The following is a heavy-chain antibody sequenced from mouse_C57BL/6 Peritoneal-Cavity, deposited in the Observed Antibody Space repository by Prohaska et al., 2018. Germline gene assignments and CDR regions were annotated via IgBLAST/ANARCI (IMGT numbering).Heavy chain of an antibody. Sequence: EVQLLETGGGLVQHGGSRGLSCEGSGFTFSGFWMSWVRQTHGKTLEWIEDINSDGSAINYAPSIKDRVTILRDNDKCTLYLQMSKVRSEDTATYFYMSDGNYWYFDVWGTGTTVTVSS. J-gene: IGHJ1*03. CDR3: MSDGNYWYFDV. D-gene: IGHD2-1*01. CDR2: INSDGSAI. CDR1: GFTFSGFW. V-gene: IGHV11-2*01.